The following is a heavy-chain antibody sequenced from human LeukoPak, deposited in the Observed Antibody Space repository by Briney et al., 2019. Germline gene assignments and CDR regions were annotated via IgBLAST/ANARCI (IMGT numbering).Heavy chain of an antibody. J-gene: IGHJ6*03. CDR3: ARAGQLDYYYYYMDV. V-gene: IGHV1-18*01. CDR1: GYTFTSYG. D-gene: IGHD1-1*01. CDR2: ISAYNGNT. Sequence: ASVKVSCKASGYTFTSYGISWVRQAPGQGLEWMGWISAYNGNTNYAQKLQGRVTMTTDTSTSTAYMELRSLRSGDTAVYYCARAGQLDYYYYYMDVWGKGTTVTVSS.